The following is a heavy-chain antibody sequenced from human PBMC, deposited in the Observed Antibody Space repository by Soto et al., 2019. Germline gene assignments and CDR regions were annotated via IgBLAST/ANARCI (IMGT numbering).Heavy chain of an antibody. CDR1: GYTFTSYA. D-gene: IGHD6-13*01. J-gene: IGHJ4*02. CDR3: ARWRSESSSHPWYFDY. Sequence: GASVKVSCKASGYTFTSYAMHWVRQAPGQRLEWMGWINAGNGNTKYSQKFQGRVTITRDTSASTAYMELSSLRSEDTAVYYCARWRSESSSHPWYFDYWGQGTLVTVSS. V-gene: IGHV1-3*01. CDR2: INAGNGNT.